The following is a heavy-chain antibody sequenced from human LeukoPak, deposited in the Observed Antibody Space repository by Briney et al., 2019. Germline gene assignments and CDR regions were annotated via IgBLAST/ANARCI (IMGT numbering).Heavy chain of an antibody. CDR2: ISGSGGST. J-gene: IGHJ4*02. CDR1: GFTFSSYA. V-gene: IGHV3-23*01. Sequence: GGSLRLSCAASGFTFSSYAMGWVRQAPGKGLEWVSAISGSGGSTYYADSVKGRFTISRDNSKNTLYLQMNSLRAEDTAVYYCAKGARQYCSGGSCSYFDYWGQGTLVTVSS. CDR3: AKGARQYCSGGSCSYFDY. D-gene: IGHD2-15*01.